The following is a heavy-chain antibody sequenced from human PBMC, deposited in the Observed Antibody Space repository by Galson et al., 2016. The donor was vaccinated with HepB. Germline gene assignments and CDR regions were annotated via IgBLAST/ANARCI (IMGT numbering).Heavy chain of an antibody. Sequence: SLRLSCAASGFTFSDYYMNWIRQAPRKGLEWISYISSSGNSMLYADSVRGRFTISRDNAEKSLYLQMSNLRAEDTAVYYCARDLPDDSVEYFDVFDLWGQGTMVTVSS. J-gene: IGHJ3*01. CDR1: GFTFSDYY. V-gene: IGHV3-11*01. CDR2: ISSSGNSM. D-gene: IGHD4-17*01. CDR3: ARDLPDDSVEYFDVFDL.